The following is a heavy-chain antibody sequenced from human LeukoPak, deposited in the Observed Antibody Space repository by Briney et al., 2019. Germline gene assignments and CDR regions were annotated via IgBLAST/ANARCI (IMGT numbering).Heavy chain of an antibody. D-gene: IGHD6-13*01. V-gene: IGHV4-39*01. CDR3: ARHAPSSWYGGDY. J-gene: IGHJ4*02. CDR1: GGSISSSNYY. CDR2: IYYSGST. Sequence: PSETLSLTCTVSGGSISSSNYYWGWIRQPPGKGLEWIGSIYYSGSTYYSPSLKSRVTISVDTSKNQFSLKLSSVTAADTAVYYCARHAPSSWYGGDYWGQGTLVTVSS.